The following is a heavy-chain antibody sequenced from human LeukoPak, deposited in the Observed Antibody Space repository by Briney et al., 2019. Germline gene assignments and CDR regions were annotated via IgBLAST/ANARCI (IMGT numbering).Heavy chain of an antibody. CDR1: GYSFTSYW. Sequence: KNGESLKISCKGSGYSFTSYWIGWVRQMPGKGLEWMGIIYPGGSDTRYSPSLQGQVTISADKSISTAYLQWSGLKASDTAMYYCARSQYSGSYYAFDIWGQGTMVTVSS. D-gene: IGHD1-26*01. J-gene: IGHJ3*02. CDR3: ARSQYSGSYYAFDI. CDR2: IYPGGSDT. V-gene: IGHV5-51*01.